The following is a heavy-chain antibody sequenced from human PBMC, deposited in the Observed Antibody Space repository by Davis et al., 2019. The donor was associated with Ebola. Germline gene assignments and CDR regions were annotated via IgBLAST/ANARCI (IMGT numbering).Heavy chain of an antibody. Sequence: GESLKISCAASEFTFSAHWMGWLRQAPGKGLEWVADINEDGSRINYVNSVRGRFTISRDNAKDSLYLQMNSLRPEDTAVYYCARGRIDSHYTYFDSWGQGVLVTVSS. CDR3: ARGRIDSHYTYFDS. CDR2: INEDGSRI. J-gene: IGHJ4*02. V-gene: IGHV3-7*01. D-gene: IGHD3-22*01. CDR1: EFTFSAHW.